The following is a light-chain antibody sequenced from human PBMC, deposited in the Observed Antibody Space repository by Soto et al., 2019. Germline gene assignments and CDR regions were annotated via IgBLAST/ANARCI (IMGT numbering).Light chain of an antibody. CDR1: QSVSNNY. CDR2: GAS. V-gene: IGKV3-20*01. CDR3: QQYGSSTWT. J-gene: IGKJ1*01. Sequence: EIVMTQSPATLSVSPGERATLSGRASQSVSNNYLAWYQQKPGQAPRLLIYGASSRATGIPDRFSGSGSGTDFTLTISRLETEDFAVYDCQQYGSSTWTFGQGTKVDIK.